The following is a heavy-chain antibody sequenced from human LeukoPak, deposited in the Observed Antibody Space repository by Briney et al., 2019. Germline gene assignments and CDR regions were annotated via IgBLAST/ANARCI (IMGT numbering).Heavy chain of an antibody. Sequence: GGSLRLSCSASGFTLSSYWMHWVRQAPGKGLVWVSRINTDGSSTNYADSVKGRFTVSRDNAKNTLYLQMNSLRAEDTAVYYCARVIGWDEPFDIWGQGTMVAVSS. CDR3: ARVIGWDEPFDI. V-gene: IGHV3-74*01. D-gene: IGHD1-26*01. J-gene: IGHJ3*02. CDR2: INTDGSST. CDR1: GFTLSSYW.